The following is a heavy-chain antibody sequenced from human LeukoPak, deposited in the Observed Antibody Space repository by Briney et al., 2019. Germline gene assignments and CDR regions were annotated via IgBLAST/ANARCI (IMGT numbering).Heavy chain of an antibody. CDR3: ARGPTRGATVTTLLYYFDY. CDR2: IRYDGNNK. D-gene: IGHD4-17*01. Sequence: PGGSLRLSCAASGFTFSDYSMHWVRQAPGKVLNWVAFIRYDGNNKYYADSAKGRFTISRDNSKNMLYLEMNSLSTEDTAVYYSARGPTRGATVTTLLYYFDYWGQGTLVTVSS. V-gene: IGHV3-30*02. CDR1: GFTFSDYS. J-gene: IGHJ4*02.